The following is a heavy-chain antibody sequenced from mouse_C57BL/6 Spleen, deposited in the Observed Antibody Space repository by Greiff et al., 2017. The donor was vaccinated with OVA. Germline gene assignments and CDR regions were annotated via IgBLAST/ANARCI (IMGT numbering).Heavy chain of an antibody. CDR3: ARNRITTVVAPYWYFDV. V-gene: IGHV2-2*01. CDR2: IGSGGST. D-gene: IGHD1-1*01. CDR1: GFSFTSYG. Sequence: QVQLQQSGPGLVQPSQSLSITCTVSGFSFTSYGVHWVRQSPGKGLEWLGVIGSGGSTDYNAAFISRLSISKDNSKSQVFFKMNSLQADDTAIYYCARNRITTVVAPYWYFDVWGTGTTVTVSS. J-gene: IGHJ1*03.